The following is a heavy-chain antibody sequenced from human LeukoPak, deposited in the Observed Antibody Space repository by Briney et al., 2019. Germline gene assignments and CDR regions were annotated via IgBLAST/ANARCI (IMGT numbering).Heavy chain of an antibody. J-gene: IGHJ4*02. V-gene: IGHV3-30*02. Sequence: GGSLRLSCAASGFSFSTSGMHWIRQAPGKGLEWVAFIRSDERDEFYADSVKGRFTISRDNSKNTVHLQMNSLRAEDTAMYYCVRDGAHWDLDYWGQGTLVTVSS. D-gene: IGHD7-27*01. CDR1: GFSFSTSG. CDR2: IRSDERDE. CDR3: VRDGAHWDLDY.